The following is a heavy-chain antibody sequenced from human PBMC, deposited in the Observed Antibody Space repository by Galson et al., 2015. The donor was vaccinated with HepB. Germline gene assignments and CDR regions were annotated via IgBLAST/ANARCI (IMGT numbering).Heavy chain of an antibody. CDR3: ARATHYNILTGSFDH. Sequence: SVKVSCKASGFDLKYYAVHWVRQAPGQTFEWMGWIKVDNGNTGFAPRFQGRVILTRDTSASATYMEISDLTSEDTAVYYCARATHYNILTGSFDHWGQGTLVTVSS. D-gene: IGHD3-9*01. CDR1: GFDLKYYA. CDR2: IKVDNGNT. V-gene: IGHV1-3*01. J-gene: IGHJ4*02.